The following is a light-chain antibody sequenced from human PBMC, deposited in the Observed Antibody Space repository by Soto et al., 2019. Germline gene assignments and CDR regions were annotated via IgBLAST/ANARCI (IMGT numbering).Light chain of an antibody. CDR1: QDINNY. J-gene: IGKJ3*01. V-gene: IGKV1-27*01. CDR2: AAS. Sequence: DIQMTQSPSSLSASVGDRVTITCRASQDINNYLAWYQQKPGKPPKLLIYAASTLQSGVLSRFSGGGSVTDFTLTINSLQPEDVATYYCQRYNNGPPVTFGPGTKV. CDR3: QRYNNGPPVT.